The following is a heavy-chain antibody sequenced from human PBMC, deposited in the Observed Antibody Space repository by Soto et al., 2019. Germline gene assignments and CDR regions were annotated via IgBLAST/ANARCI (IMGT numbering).Heavy chain of an antibody. Sequence: QVQLVQSGAEVKTPGASVKVSCKASGYTFATYDINWVRQAPGQGLEWMGWMNPNSGNTGYAQKFQGRLTMTRDTALSVAHMELSSLRNADTAVYYCARSDGYNFNWLESWGQGTLVTVSA. CDR1: GYTFATYD. V-gene: IGHV1-8*01. J-gene: IGHJ5*01. CDR2: MNPNSGNT. CDR3: ARSDGYNFNWLES. D-gene: IGHD2-21*01.